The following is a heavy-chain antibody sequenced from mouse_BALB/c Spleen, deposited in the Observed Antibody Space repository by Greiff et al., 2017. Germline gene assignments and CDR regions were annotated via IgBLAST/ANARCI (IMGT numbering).Heavy chain of an antibody. CDR3: TRWAYDRSYAMDY. V-gene: IGHV1-5*01. CDR2: IYPGNSDT. CDR1: GYTFTSYW. J-gene: IGHJ4*01. D-gene: IGHD2-14*01. Sequence: VQLKESGTVLARPGASVKMSCKASGYTFTSYWMHWVNQRPGQGLEWIGAIYPGNSDTSYNQKFKGKAKMTTVTSTSTAYMELSSLTYEDSAVYYCTRWAYDRSYAMDYWGQGTSVTVSS.